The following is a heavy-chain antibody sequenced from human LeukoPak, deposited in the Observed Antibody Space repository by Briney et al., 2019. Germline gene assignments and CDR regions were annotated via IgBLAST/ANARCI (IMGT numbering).Heavy chain of an antibody. CDR2: VSSNGAKT. CDR3: AKGHYYGSGSLDY. CDR1: GFTFSSYA. Sequence: GGSLRLSCAASGFTFSSYAITWVRQAPGKGLEWVSAVSSNGAKTYYADSVKGRFTISRDNYKNMVFLRMNSLRAEDTAVYYCAKGHYYGSGSLDYWGQGTLVTVSS. J-gene: IGHJ4*02. D-gene: IGHD3-10*01. V-gene: IGHV3-23*01.